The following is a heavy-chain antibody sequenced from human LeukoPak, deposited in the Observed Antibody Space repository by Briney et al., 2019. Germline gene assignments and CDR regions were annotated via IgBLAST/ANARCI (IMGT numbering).Heavy chain of an antibody. V-gene: IGHV3-9*01. CDR1: GFTFDDYA. D-gene: IGHD5-18*01. CDR3: AKGYSYGYYNWFDP. CDR2: ISWNSGSI. J-gene: IGHJ5*02. Sequence: GRSLRLSCAASGFTFDDYAMHWVRQAPGKGVEWVSGISWNSGSIGYADSVKGRFTISRDNAKNSLYLQMNSLRAEDTALYYCAKGYSYGYYNWFDPWGQGTLVTVSS.